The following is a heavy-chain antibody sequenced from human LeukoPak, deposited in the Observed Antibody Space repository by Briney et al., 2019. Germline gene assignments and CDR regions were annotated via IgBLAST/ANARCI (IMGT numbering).Heavy chain of an antibody. V-gene: IGHV3-23*01. Sequence: PGGSLRLSCTASGFTFSNFAIHWVRQAPGKGLEWVSTIGGSGANTYYADSVKGRFTISRDNSRNTAYLQVNSLRAEDTAVYYCANFGCSSTSCLDYWGQGTLVTVSS. CDR1: GFTFSNFA. J-gene: IGHJ4*02. CDR2: IGGSGANT. CDR3: ANFGCSSTSCLDY. D-gene: IGHD2-2*01.